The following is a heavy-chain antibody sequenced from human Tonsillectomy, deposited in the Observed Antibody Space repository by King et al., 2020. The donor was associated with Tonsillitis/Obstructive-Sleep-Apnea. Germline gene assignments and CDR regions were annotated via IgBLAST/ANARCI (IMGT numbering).Heavy chain of an antibody. Sequence: VQLVESGGGLVQPGESLRLSCAASGFTFSSYAMSWVRQAPGKGLEWVSSISESGGSTFYADSVKGRLTISRDNSKNTLYLQMNSLRAEDTAVYYCAKDHRRGYLGEFGYWGQGTLVTVSS. CDR2: ISESGGST. J-gene: IGHJ4*02. D-gene: IGHD3-22*01. CDR3: AKDHRRGYLGEFGY. CDR1: GFTFSSYA. V-gene: IGHV3-23*04.